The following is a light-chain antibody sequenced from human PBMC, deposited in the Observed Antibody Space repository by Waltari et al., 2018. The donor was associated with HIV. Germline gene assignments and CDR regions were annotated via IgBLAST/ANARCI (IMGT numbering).Light chain of an antibody. CDR3: HQYFSVFPST. J-gene: IGKJ4*01. V-gene: IGKV4-1*01. Sequence: DIVMTQSPDSLALSLGERATINCKSNRSLIHSPNNRNYLAWYQQKPGQSPRLLLYWASTRESGVPARFIGGGSETDFTLTITNVQAEDAAVYYCHQYFSVFPSTFGGGTTVEI. CDR2: WAS. CDR1: RSLIHSPNNRNY.